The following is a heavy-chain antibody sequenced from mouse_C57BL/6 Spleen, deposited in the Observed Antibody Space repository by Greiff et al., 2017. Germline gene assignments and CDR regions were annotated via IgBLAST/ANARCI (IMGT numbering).Heavy chain of an antibody. J-gene: IGHJ2*01. CDR3: ARNGAFYSNLYYLDY. D-gene: IGHD2-5*01. V-gene: IGHV1-69*01. CDR1: GYTFTSYW. Sequence: QVQLQQPGAELVMPGASVKLSCKASGYTFTSYWMHWVKQRPGQGLEWIGEIDPSDSYTNYNQKFKGKSTLTVDKSSSTAYMQLSSLTSEDSAVYYCARNGAFYSNLYYLDYWGQGTTLTVSS. CDR2: IDPSDSYT.